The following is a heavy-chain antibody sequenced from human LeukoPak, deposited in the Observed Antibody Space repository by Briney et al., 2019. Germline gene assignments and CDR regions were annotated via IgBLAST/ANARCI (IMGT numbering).Heavy chain of an antibody. CDR1: GFTFSSYS. V-gene: IGHV3-21*01. CDR3: ASGQRARRLLFDY. CDR2: ISSSSSYI. J-gene: IGHJ4*02. Sequence: GGSLRLSYAASGFTFSSYSMNWVRQAPGKGLEWVSSISSSSSYIYYADSVKGRFTISRDNAKNSLYLQMNSLRAEDTAVYYCASGQRARRLLFDYWGQGTLVTVSS. D-gene: IGHD5-18*01.